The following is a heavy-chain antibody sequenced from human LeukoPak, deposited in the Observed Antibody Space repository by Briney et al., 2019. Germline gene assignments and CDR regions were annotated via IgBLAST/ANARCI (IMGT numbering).Heavy chain of an antibody. V-gene: IGHV4-30-2*01. D-gene: IGHD2-15*01. J-gene: IGHJ2*01. CDR3: ARDRGGLTWYFDL. CDR2: IYHSGST. Sequence: SQTLSLTCAVSGGSISSGGYSWSWIRQPPGKGLEWIGYIYHSGSTYYNPSLKSRVTISVDRSKNQFSLKLSSVTAADMAVYYCARDRGGLTWYFDLWGRGTLVTVSS. CDR1: GGSISSGGYS.